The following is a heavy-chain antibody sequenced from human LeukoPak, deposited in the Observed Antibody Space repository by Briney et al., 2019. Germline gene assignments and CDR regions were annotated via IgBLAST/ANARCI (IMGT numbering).Heavy chain of an antibody. V-gene: IGHV3-23*01. CDR2: ISGSGGDT. J-gene: IGHJ4*02. D-gene: IGHD1-26*01. CDR1: GFTFSNFL. Sequence: GGSLRLSCAASGFTFSNFLMTWVRQAPGKGPEWVSAISGSGGDTYYADSVKGRFTTSRDNSKNTLYLQMNSLRAEDTAVYYCAKKGATTGDFDYWGQGTLVTVSS. CDR3: AKKGATTGDFDY.